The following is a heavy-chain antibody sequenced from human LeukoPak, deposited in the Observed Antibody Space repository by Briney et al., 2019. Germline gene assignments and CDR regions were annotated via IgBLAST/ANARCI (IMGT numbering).Heavy chain of an antibody. CDR2: FDPEDGET. V-gene: IGHV1-24*01. CDR1: GYTLTELS. CDR3: ATALSVYSYGSFFDY. D-gene: IGHD5-18*01. Sequence: ASVKVSCKVSGYTLTELSMHWVRQAPGKGLEWMGGFDPEDGETIYAQKFQGRVTMTEDTSTDTAYMELGSLRSEDTAVYYCATALSVYSYGSFFDYWGQGTLVSVSS. J-gene: IGHJ4*02.